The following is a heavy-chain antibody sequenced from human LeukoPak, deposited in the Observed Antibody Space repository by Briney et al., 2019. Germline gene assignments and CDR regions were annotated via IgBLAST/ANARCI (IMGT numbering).Heavy chain of an antibody. J-gene: IGHJ4*02. V-gene: IGHV3-66*01. CDR1: GFTVSSNH. CDR2: IYTGGVT. CDR3: ASLPVGVDY. Sequence: PGGSLRLSCAASGFTVSSNHMSWVRQAPGKGLEWVSVIYTGGVTYYADSVKGRFTISRDNSKNTLHLQMNSLRAEDTAVYYCASLPVGVDYWGQGTLVTVSS. D-gene: IGHD1-26*01.